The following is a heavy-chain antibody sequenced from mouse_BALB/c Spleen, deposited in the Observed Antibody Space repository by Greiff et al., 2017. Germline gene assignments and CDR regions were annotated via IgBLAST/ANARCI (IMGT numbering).Heavy chain of an antibody. CDR1: GYSITSGYY. V-gene: IGHV3-6*02. D-gene: IGHD1-1*02. CDR3: ARGDHGPWFAY. Sequence: ESGPGLVKPSQSLSLTCSVTGYSITSGYYWNWIRQFPGNKLEWMGYISYDGSNNYNPSLKNRISITRDTSKNQFFLKLNSVTTEDTATYYCARGDHGPWFAYWGQGTLVTVSA. CDR2: ISYDGSN. J-gene: IGHJ3*01.